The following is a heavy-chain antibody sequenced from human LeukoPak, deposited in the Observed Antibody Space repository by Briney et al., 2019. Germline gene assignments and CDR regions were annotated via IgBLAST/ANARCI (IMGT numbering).Heavy chain of an antibody. CDR1: GFTFSSYA. CDR3: ASRGDSSSWHCFGY. D-gene: IGHD6-13*01. J-gene: IGHJ4*02. Sequence: GGSLRLSCAASGFTFSSYAMSWVRQAPGKGLEWVSVIYSGGSTYYADSVKGRFTISRDNSKNTLYLQMNSLRAEDTAVYYCASRGDSSSWHCFGYWGQGTLVTVSS. CDR2: IYSGGST. V-gene: IGHV3-66*01.